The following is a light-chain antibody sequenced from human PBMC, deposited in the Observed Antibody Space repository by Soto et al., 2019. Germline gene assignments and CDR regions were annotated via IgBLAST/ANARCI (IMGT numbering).Light chain of an antibody. CDR3: QQYNNWPRT. J-gene: IGKJ1*01. Sequence: EIVMTQSPVTLSVSPGERATLSCRASQSVSSNLAWYQQKPGQAPRLLIYDASTRATGIPARFSGSGSGTEFTLTISSLQPEDFAVYYCQQYNNWPRTFGQGTKVEIK. CDR2: DAS. V-gene: IGKV3-15*01. CDR1: QSVSSN.